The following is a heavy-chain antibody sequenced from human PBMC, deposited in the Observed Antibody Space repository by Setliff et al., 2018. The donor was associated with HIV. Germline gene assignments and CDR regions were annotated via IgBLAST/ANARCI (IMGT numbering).Heavy chain of an antibody. J-gene: IGHJ3*02. CDR1: GYPFTTYG. V-gene: IGHV1-18*01. Sequence: ASVKVSCKASGYPFTTYGITWVRQAPGQGLEWMGWISAYNAKTNYAQKLQGRVTMTTDKSTTTVYIELRSLRSDDTAVYYCARAGTGHNYDSSGNTGEVTFDIWGQGTMVTVSS. CDR2: ISAYNAKT. D-gene: IGHD3-22*01. CDR3: ARAGTGHNYDSSGNTGEVTFDI.